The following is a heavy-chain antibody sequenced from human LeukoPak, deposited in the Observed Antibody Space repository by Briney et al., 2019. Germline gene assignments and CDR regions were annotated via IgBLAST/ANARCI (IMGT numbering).Heavy chain of an antibody. CDR3: AKDRVDDSGYGMDV. J-gene: IGHJ6*02. CDR1: GFTFSSYG. CDR2: ISYDGSNK. V-gene: IGHV3-30*18. D-gene: IGHD3-10*01. Sequence: GRSLRLSCAASGFTFSSYGMHWVRQAPGKGLEWVAVISYDGSNKYYADSVKGRFTISRDNSKNTLYLQMNSLRAEDTAVYYCAKDRVDDSGYGMDVWGQGTTVTVSS.